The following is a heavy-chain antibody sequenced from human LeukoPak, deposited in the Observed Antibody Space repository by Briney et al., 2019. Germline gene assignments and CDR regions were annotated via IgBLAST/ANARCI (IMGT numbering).Heavy chain of an antibody. J-gene: IGHJ4*02. CDR1: GFTVSANY. V-gene: IGHV3-23*01. CDR2: ISGSGGST. CDR3: AKDSLYCGGDCYWADYFDY. D-gene: IGHD2-21*02. Sequence: GGSLRLSCAASGFTVSANYMSWVRQAPGKGLEWVSAISGSGGSTYYADSVKGRFTISRDNSKNTLYLQMNSLRAEDTAVYYCAKDSLYCGGDCYWADYFDYWGQGTLVTVSS.